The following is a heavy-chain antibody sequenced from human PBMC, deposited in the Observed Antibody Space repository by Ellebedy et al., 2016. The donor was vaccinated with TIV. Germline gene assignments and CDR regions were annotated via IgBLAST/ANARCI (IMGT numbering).Heavy chain of an antibody. CDR2: IYYSGST. V-gene: IGHV4-59*01. CDR1: GGSFSGYY. D-gene: IGHD1-1*01. CDR3: ASSNWNHDAFDI. J-gene: IGHJ3*02. Sequence: SETLSLTCAVYGGSFSGYYWSWIRQPPGKGLEWIGYIYYSGSTNYNPSLKSRVTISVDTSKNQFSLKLSSVTAADTAVYYCASSNWNHDAFDIWGQGTMVTVSS.